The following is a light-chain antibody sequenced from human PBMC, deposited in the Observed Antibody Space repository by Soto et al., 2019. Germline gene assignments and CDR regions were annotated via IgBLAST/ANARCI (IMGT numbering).Light chain of an antibody. Sequence: EIVMTQSPATLSVSPGERATLSCRASQSVGGNLAWYQQRPGRAPRLLIYDASTRATDIPARFSGSGSGTEFTRLISSLQSEDFALYYCQQYNNWPPYTFGQGTKLEIK. J-gene: IGKJ2*01. CDR1: QSVGGN. CDR3: QQYNNWPPYT. CDR2: DAS. V-gene: IGKV3-15*01.